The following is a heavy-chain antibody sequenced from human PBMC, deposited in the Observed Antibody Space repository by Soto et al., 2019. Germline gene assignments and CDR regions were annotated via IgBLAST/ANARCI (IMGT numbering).Heavy chain of an antibody. D-gene: IGHD3-22*01. V-gene: IGHV3-11*01. CDR2: ISSSGSTI. CDR1: GFTFSDYY. CDR3: ARDYYDSSGYYWDVLF. Sequence: QVQLVESGGGLVKPGGSLRLSCAASGFTFSDYYMSWIRQAPGKGLEWVSYISSSGSTIYYADSVKGRFTISRDNAKNSLDLQMNSRRAEDTAVYYCARDYYDSSGYYWDVLFWGQGTMVTVSS. J-gene: IGHJ3*01.